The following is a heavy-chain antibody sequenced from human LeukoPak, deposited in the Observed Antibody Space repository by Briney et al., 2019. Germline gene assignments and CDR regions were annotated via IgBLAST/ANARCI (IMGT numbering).Heavy chain of an antibody. D-gene: IGHD2-2*01. Sequence: ASVKVSCKASGYTFTSYDINWVRQATGQGLEWMGWMNPNSGNTGYAQKFQGRVTMTRNTSISTAYMELSSLRSEDTAVYYCARAPQSTYCSSTGCYPVRSAYNWFDPWGQGTLVTVSS. V-gene: IGHV1-8*01. CDR1: GYTFTSYD. CDR3: ARAPQSTYCSSTGCYPVRSAYNWFDP. J-gene: IGHJ5*02. CDR2: MNPNSGNT.